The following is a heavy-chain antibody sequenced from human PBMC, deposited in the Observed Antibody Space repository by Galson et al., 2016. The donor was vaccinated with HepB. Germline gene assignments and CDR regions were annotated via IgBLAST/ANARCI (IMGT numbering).Heavy chain of an antibody. D-gene: IGHD3-16*02. CDR1: GHSLSEVS. V-gene: IGHV1-24*01. J-gene: IGHJ1*01. CDR3: VTEGAGDMITFGGVIVAALV. Sequence: SVKLSCKVSGHSLSEVSIHWVRQAPRKGLEWVGGFDPEEGERVFAQKFKGRVTMTEDTTTDTAYMELKKLKSEDTAVYYCVTEGAGDMITFGGVIVAALVWGQGTLVSVSS. CDR2: FDPEEGER.